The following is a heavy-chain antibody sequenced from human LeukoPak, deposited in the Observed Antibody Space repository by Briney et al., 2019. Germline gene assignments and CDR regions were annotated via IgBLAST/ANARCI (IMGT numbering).Heavy chain of an antibody. D-gene: IGHD3-10*01. J-gene: IGHJ6*03. V-gene: IGHV3-53*01. Sequence: PGGSLRLSCAASGFTVSSNYMSWVRQAPGKGLEWVSVTYSGGRTYYADSAKGRFIISRDNSKNTLYLQMNSLRADDTAVYYCARVYYGSGSLHYYYYYMDVWGKGTTVTISS. CDR2: TYSGGRT. CDR1: GFTVSSNY. CDR3: ARVYYGSGSLHYYYYYMDV.